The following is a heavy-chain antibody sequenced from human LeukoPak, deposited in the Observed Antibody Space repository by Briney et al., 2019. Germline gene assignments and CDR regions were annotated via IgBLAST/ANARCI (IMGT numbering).Heavy chain of an antibody. V-gene: IGHV1-69*04. J-gene: IGHJ4*02. CDR3: ATPPVGSYIYYFDY. CDR1: GGTFSSYA. D-gene: IGHD1-26*01. CDR2: IIPILGIA. Sequence: ASVKVSCKASGGTFSSYAISWVRQAPGQGLEWMGRIIPILGIANYAQKFQGRVTITADKSTSTAYMELSSLRSEDTAVYYCATPPVGSYIYYFDYWGQGTLVTVSS.